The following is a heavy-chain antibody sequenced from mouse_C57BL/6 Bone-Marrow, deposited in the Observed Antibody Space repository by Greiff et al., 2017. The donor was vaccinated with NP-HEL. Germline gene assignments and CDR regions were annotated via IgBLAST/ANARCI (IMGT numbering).Heavy chain of an antibody. V-gene: IGHV1-7*01. CDR1: GYTFTSYW. CDR2: INPSSGYT. J-gene: IGHJ2*01. Sequence: QVQLQQSGAELAKPGASVKLSCKASGYTFTSYWMHWVKQRPGQGLEWIGYINPSSGYTKYNQKFKYKATLTADKSSSTAYMQLSSLTYEDSSVYYCAREEIYYGSSYGFDYWGQGTTLTVSS. CDR3: AREEIYYGSSYGFDY. D-gene: IGHD1-1*01.